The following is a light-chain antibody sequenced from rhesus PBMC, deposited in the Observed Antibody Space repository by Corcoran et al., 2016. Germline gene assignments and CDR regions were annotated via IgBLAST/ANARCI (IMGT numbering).Light chain of an antibody. V-gene: IGKV2-72*02. J-gene: IGKJ3*01. Sequence: DIVMTQTPLSLPITPGEPASISCRSSQSLLHSNGNTYLNWSLQKPGQSPRLLIYGGSNRAPVVPDRFSGSGSGTDFTRKISKVEAEDVGVYYCVQAIAFPFTFGPGTKLDIK. CDR2: GGS. CDR3: VQAIAFPFT. CDR1: QSLLHSNGNTY.